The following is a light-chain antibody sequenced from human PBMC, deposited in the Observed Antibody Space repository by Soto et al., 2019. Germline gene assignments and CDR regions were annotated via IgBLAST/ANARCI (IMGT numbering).Light chain of an antibody. CDR2: AAS. CDR3: QQSYSTPL. CDR1: QSISSH. J-gene: IGKJ4*01. Sequence: DIQMTQSPSSLSASVGDRVTITCRASQSISSHLNWYQQKPGKAPKLLIYAASSLQSGVPSRFSGSGSGTYFTLTISSLQPEDFATYYCQQSYSTPLFGGGTKVEIK. V-gene: IGKV1-39*01.